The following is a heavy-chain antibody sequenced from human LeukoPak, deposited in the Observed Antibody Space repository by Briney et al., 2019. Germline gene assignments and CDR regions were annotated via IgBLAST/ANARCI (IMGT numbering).Heavy chain of an antibody. V-gene: IGHV6-1*01. CDR1: GDSVSSNSAP. J-gene: IGHJ3*02. D-gene: IGHD1-26*01. CDR2: TYYRSKWYN. Sequence: PSQTLSLTCAISGDSVSSNSAPWNWLSQSPSRGHECLRRTYYRSKWYNNYAVSVRGRITINPDTSKNQFSLQLNSVTPEDAAVYYCARGRPLVGATQNVFDIWGQGTMVTVSS. CDR3: ARGRPLVGATQNVFDI.